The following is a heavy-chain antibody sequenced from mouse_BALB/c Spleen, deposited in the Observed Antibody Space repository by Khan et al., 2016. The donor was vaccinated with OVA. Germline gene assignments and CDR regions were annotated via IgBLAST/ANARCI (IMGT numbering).Heavy chain of an antibody. CDR2: IFPGTGTT. Sequence: QVQLKQSGAELVKPGASAKLSCKTSGYTFTSYWIQWVKQRPGQGLGGIGQIFPGTGTTYYNENFKGKATLTVDTSSSTAYMQLSSLTSEDSAVYFCDRDYFGNYEFVYWGQGTLVTVSP. D-gene: IGHD2-1*01. V-gene: IGHV1S132*01. J-gene: IGHJ3*01. CDR3: DRDYFGNYEFVY. CDR1: GYTFTSYW.